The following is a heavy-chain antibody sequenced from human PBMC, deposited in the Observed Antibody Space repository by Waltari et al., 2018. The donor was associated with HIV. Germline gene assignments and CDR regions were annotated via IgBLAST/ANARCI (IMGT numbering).Heavy chain of an antibody. V-gene: IGHV1-8*01. J-gene: IGHJ4*02. CDR3: ARNSVATRYFDY. CDR2: MNPNSGNT. CDR1: GYTFTPYD. D-gene: IGHD5-12*01. Sequence: QVQLVQSGAEVTKHGASVKVSCQASGYTFTPYDINWRRQATGQGLEWMGWMNPNSGNTAYAQNFQGRVTMTRNTSISTAYMELSSLRSEDTAVYYCARNSVATRYFDYWGQGTPVTVSS.